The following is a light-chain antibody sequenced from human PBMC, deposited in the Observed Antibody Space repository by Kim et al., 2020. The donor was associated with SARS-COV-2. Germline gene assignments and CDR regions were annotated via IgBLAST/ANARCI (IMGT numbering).Light chain of an antibody. CDR1: HRVRHNY. CDR3: QQYGSSPGIT. V-gene: IGKV3-20*01. CDR2: GAS. J-gene: IGKJ5*01. Sequence: PGERAPLSCRARHRVRHNYLAWYQPNPGQAPRLLIYGASSRATAIPDRFSGSGSGTDFILTISRLEPEDFAVYYCQQYGSSPGITFGQGTRLEIK.